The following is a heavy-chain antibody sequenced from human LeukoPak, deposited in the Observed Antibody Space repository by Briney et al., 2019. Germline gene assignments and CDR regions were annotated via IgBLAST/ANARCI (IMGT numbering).Heavy chain of an antibody. J-gene: IGHJ4*02. V-gene: IGHV3-23*01. CDR3: AKTRGGPTSPEDY. D-gene: IGHD2-15*01. Sequence: GGSLRLSCAASGLTFSSYAMSWVRQAPGKGLEWVSTISGSGGSIWYADSVKGRFTISRDNSNNTLYLQMNSLRAEDTAVYYCAKTRGGPTSPEDYWGQGTLVTVSS. CDR2: ISGSGGSI. CDR1: GLTFSSYA.